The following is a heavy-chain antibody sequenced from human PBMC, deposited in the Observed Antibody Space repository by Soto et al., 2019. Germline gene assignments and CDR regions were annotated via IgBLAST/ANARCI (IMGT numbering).Heavy chain of an antibody. D-gene: IGHD3-22*01. Sequence: QVQLVQSGAEVKKPGASVKVSCKASGYTFTSYYMHWVRQAPGQGLEWMGIINPSGGSTSYAQKFQGRVTMTRDTATSTVYMELSSLRSEDTAVYYCARGGYYYDTSGYYYGFDYWGQGTLVTVSS. J-gene: IGHJ4*02. V-gene: IGHV1-46*01. CDR1: GYTFTSYY. CDR2: INPSGGST. CDR3: ARGGYYYDTSGYYYGFDY.